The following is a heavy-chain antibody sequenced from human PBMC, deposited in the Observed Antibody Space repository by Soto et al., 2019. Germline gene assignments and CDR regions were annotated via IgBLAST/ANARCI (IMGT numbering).Heavy chain of an antibody. D-gene: IGHD3-10*02. CDR3: ARVFTGRWFDP. Sequence: QVQLVQSGAEVKKPGSSVKVSCTASGGPFSSYAINWVRQAPGQGLEWMGVITPVFGAPHYAQNFKGRITITADKSTNTASLELSSLTSGDTAVYFWARVFTGRWFDPWGQGTLVTVSS. J-gene: IGHJ5*02. CDR2: ITPVFGAP. CDR1: GGPFSSYA. V-gene: IGHV1-69*06.